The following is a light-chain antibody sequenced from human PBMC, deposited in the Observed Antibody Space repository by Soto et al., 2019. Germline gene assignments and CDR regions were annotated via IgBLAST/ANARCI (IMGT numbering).Light chain of an antibody. V-gene: IGKV1-39*01. Sequence: DIQMTQSPSSLSAAVGDSVTFTCRASQSIDTFVTWYQQKPGKAPSLLIYAASSLQSGVPSRFSGSGSGTDFTLTISSLQPEDVATYFWQHCYSPPWTFGQGTKVEIK. CDR3: QHCYSPPWT. J-gene: IGKJ1*01. CDR2: AAS. CDR1: QSIDTF.